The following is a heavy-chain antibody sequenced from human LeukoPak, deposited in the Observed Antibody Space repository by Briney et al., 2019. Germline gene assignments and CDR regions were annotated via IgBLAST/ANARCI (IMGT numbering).Heavy chain of an antibody. CDR1: GFTVSDNY. D-gene: IGHD1-20*01. CDR2: IYSAGAT. V-gene: IGHV3-53*01. Sequence: PGGSLRLSCAASGFTVSDNYMTWVRQAPGKGLEWVSSIYSAGATHYAESVKGRFTISRDNSKNTLYLQMNSLRAEDTAVYYCAKKVPITGVRWYFDLWGRGTLVTVSS. CDR3: AKKVPITGVRWYFDL. J-gene: IGHJ2*01.